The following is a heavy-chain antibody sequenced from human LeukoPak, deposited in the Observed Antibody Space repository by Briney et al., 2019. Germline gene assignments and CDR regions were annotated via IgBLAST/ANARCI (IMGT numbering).Heavy chain of an antibody. CDR1: GGSFSGYY. J-gene: IGHJ4*02. D-gene: IGHD3-9*01. Sequence: SETLSLTCAVYGGSFSGYYWSWIRHPPGKGLEWIGEINHSGSTNYNPSLKSRVTISVDTSKNQFSLKLSSVTAADTAVYYCARSQILTGRTFDYWGRGTLVTVSS. CDR2: INHSGST. CDR3: ARSQILTGRTFDY. V-gene: IGHV4-34*01.